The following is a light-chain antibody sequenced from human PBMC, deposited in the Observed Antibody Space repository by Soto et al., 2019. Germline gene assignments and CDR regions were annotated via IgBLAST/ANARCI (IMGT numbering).Light chain of an antibody. CDR3: TSYTSSTTWV. CDR1: SSDVGGYNY. V-gene: IGLV2-14*01. CDR2: DVS. Sequence: QSVLTQPASVSGSPGQSIAISCTGSSSDVGGYNYVSWYQHHPGKGPKLLIYDVSTRPSGVSDRFSGSKSGNTASLTIFGLEAEDEADYYCTSYTSSTTWVFGTGTKVTVL. J-gene: IGLJ3*02.